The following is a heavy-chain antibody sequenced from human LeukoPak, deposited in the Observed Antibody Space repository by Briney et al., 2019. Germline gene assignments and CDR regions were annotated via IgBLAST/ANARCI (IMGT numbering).Heavy chain of an antibody. CDR1: GGSFSGYY. CDR2: ISHSGST. CDR3: ARGGRTVVVPVARPRNWFDP. J-gene: IGHJ5*02. V-gene: IGHV4-34*01. Sequence: SETLSLTCAVYGGSFSGYYWSWIRQPPGKGLEWIGEISHSGSTNYNPSLKSRVTISVDTSKNQFSLKLSSVTAADTAVYYCARGGRTVVVPVARPRNWFDPWGQGTLVTVSS. D-gene: IGHD2-2*02.